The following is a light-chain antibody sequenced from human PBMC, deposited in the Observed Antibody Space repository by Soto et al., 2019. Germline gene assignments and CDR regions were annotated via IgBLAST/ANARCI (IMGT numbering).Light chain of an antibody. V-gene: IGKV1-33*01. CDR2: DAS. J-gene: IGKJ5*01. Sequence: DIQMTQSPSTLSASVGDTVTITCRASQDISSSLNWYQQKPGKAPKLLIYDASNLETGVPSRFSGSGSGTDFTFTISSLQPEDIATYYCQQYHNPPITFGQGTRLEI. CDR1: QDISSS. CDR3: QQYHNPPIT.